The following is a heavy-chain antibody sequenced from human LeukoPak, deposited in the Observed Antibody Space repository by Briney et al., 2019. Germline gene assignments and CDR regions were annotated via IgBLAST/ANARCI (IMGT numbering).Heavy chain of an antibody. J-gene: IGHJ6*03. D-gene: IGHD6-13*01. CDR3: ARRVQQLSYYYYMDV. CDR1: GGSISSSSYY. Sequence: SETLSLTCTVSGGSISSSSYYWGWIRQPPGKGLEWIGSIYYSGSTYYNPSLKSRVTISVDTSKNQFSLKLSSVTAADTALYYCARRVQQLSYYYYMDVWGKGTTVTVSS. CDR2: IYYSGST. V-gene: IGHV4-39*01.